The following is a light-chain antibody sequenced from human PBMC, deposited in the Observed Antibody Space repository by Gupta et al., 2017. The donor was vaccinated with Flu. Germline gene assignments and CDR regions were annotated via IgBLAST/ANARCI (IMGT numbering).Light chain of an antibody. CDR2: ENN. J-gene: IGLJ1*01. Sequence: QSVLTQPPSVSAAAGQNVTISCCGSTSNIGNNFVSWYQQIPGTAPKLLIHENNKRPSGIPDRFSGSKSGTSATLGITGLQTGDEADYYCGTWDNSLTVVYVFGTGTKVTVL. V-gene: IGLV1-51*02. CDR1: TSNIGNNF. CDR3: GTWDNSLTVVYV.